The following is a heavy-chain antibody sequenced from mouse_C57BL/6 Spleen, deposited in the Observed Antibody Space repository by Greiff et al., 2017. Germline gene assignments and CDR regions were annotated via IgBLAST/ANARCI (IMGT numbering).Heavy chain of an antibody. Sequence: VQLKQSGAELVKPGTSVKLSCKASGYTFTDYWIGWAKQRPGHGLEWIGEIYPGGGYTNYNEKFKGKATVTADKSSSTAYMQFSSLTSEDSALYYCERDGSSSYWYFEVRGTGTTVTASS. CDR1: GYTFTDYW. CDR2: IYPGGGYT. J-gene: IGHJ1*03. D-gene: IGHD1-1*01. V-gene: IGHV1-63*01. CDR3: ERDGSSSYWYFEV.